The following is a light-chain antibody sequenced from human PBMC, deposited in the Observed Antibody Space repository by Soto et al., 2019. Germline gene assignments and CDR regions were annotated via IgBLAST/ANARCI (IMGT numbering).Light chain of an antibody. CDR3: GTWDSTLSAFL. Sequence: QSALTQPRSVSGAPGQRVTISCTGSQSSRRKNSVSWYQHFPETAPKLLIHDNNKRPSGIPDRFSASKSGTSATLGITGLQTGDEADYYCGTWDSTLSAFLFGAGTKGTVL. V-gene: IGLV1-51*01. J-gene: IGLJ3*02. CDR1: QSSRRKNS. CDR2: DNN.